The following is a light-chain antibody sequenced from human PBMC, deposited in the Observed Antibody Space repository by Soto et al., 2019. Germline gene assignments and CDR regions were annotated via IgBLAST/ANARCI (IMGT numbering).Light chain of an antibody. CDR2: GAS. CDR1: RHVYINA. CDR3: QQYGASHFT. J-gene: IGKJ3*01. V-gene: IGKV3-20*01. Sequence: VVLTQSPATLSLSPGETATLSCRASRHVYINALAWYQQKPGRTPTLLIYGASTRATDIPDRFSATGSGTDFSLTNSSVEPEDSAVYYCQQYGASHFTFGPGTRVEI.